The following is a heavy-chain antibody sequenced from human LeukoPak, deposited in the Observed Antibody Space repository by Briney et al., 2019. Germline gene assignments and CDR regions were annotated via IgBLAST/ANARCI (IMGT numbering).Heavy chain of an antibody. J-gene: IGHJ6*03. CDR2: IYYTGNT. CDR3: ARGHRGSGYCSGGSCYSAIVGGIAYYYYMDV. D-gene: IGHD2-15*01. CDR1: GGSISSGGYS. Sequence: SETLSLTCAVSGGSISSGGYSWSWIRQPPGKAMEFIAYIYYTGNTYFNPSLKSRVTISVDTSKNQFSLKLSSVTAADTAVYYCARGHRGSGYCSGGSCYSAIVGGIAYYYYMDVWGKGTTVTVSS. V-gene: IGHV4-30-4*07.